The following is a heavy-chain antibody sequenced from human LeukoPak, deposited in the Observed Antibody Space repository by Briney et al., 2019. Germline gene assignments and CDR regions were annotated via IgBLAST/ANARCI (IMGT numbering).Heavy chain of an antibody. J-gene: IGHJ3*02. CDR2: MNPNSGNT. D-gene: IGHD3-3*01. V-gene: IGHV1-8*02. CDR3: LLETPSGWGRIRGEKDAFDT. CDR1: GGTFSSYA. Sequence: GASVKVSCKASGGTFSSYAINWVRQATGQGLEWMGWMNPNSGNTGYAQKFQGRVTMTRNTSISTAYMELSSLRSEDTAVYYCLLETPSGWGRIRGEKDAFDTWGQGTMVTVSS.